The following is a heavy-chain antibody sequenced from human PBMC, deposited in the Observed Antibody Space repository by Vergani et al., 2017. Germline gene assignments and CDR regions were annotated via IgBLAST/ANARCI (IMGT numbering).Heavy chain of an antibody. CDR3: ARGYKYDNSGYYYYLPDY. J-gene: IGHJ4*02. CDR1: GFTLRSYS. V-gene: IGHV3-21*01. D-gene: IGHD3-22*01. Sequence: EVQLLESGGGLVQPGGSLRLSCAASGFTLRSYSMNWVRQAPGKGLEWVSSISSRSTYTYYADSVKGRFTISRDNAKSSLYLQMNSLRADDTAVYYCARGYKYDNSGYYYYLPDYWGQGTLVTVSS. CDR2: ISSRSTYT.